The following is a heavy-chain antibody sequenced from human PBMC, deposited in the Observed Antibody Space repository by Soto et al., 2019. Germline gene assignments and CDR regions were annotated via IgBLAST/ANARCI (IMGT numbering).Heavy chain of an antibody. Sequence: EVHLLESGGGLVQPGGSLRLSCAASGFNFSTYAMSWVRQGPGKGLVWVSGIGGSGANTYYAESVKGRFTISRDNSKNTLALQMNSLRADDTAVYYCAKTDETTVATFGYWGQGTLVTVSS. CDR1: GFNFSTYA. D-gene: IGHD4-17*01. CDR3: AKTDETTVATFGY. V-gene: IGHV3-23*01. CDR2: IGGSGANT. J-gene: IGHJ4*02.